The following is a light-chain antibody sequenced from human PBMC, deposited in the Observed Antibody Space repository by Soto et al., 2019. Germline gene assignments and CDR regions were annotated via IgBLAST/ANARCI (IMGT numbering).Light chain of an antibody. Sequence: EIALTQSPGTLSLSPGERVTLSCRASQSVSSSYLAWYQQKPGQAPRLLIYGASSRATGIPDRFSGSGSGTDFTLTISRLEPEDFAVYYCQQYGSSPWTFGQGTKVDIK. CDR2: GAS. CDR3: QQYGSSPWT. J-gene: IGKJ1*01. V-gene: IGKV3-20*01. CDR1: QSVSSSY.